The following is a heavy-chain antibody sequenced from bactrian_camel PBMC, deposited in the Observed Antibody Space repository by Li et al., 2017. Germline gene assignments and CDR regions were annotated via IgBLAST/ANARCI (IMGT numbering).Heavy chain of an antibody. V-gene: IGHV3S53*01. CDR3: AANLARLSCTNLQDRYPD. CDR1: GPTGN. CDR2: IYSTGST. Sequence: HVQLVESGGGSVQAGGSLRLSCTASGPTGNMAWFRQAPGKEREGVAGIYSTGSTTYAASVKGRFTASRDNSRNMLYLQMDNLKPEDTAMYYCAANLARLSCTNLQDRYPDWGRGTQVTVS. J-gene: IGHJ4*01. D-gene: IGHD3*01.